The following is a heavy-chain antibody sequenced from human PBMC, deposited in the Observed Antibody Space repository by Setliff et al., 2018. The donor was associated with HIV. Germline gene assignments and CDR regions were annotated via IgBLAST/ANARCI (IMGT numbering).Heavy chain of an antibody. Sequence: QTSETLSLTCSVSGVSINRTDHYWGWIRQSPGKSLEWVSAISGSGGSTYYADSVKGRFTISRDNSKSTLYLRMNSLRDEDTAVYYCAYGSGSWNYWGQGTLVTVSS. D-gene: IGHD3-10*01. CDR3: AYGSGSWNY. CDR2: ISGSGGST. J-gene: IGHJ4*02. V-gene: IGHV3-23*01. CDR1: GVSINRTDH.